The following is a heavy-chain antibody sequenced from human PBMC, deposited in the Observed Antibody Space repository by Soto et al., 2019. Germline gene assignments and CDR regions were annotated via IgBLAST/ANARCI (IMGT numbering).Heavy chain of an antibody. J-gene: IGHJ4*01. CDR2: ISYDGTEE. D-gene: IGHD3-3*02. Sequence: GVSLRLSCAASGFTFSSFGMHWVRQAPGKGLEWVAVISYDGTEEKYADSVKGRATVSRDNSKNTVYLQMNRLRGDDSAIYYCAKGRFDVVTISPFDHWGQGTLVTVSS. CDR1: GFTFSSFG. CDR3: AKGRFDVVTISPFDH. V-gene: IGHV3-30*18.